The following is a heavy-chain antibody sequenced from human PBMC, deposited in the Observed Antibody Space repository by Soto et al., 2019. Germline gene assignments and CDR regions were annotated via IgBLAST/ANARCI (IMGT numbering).Heavy chain of an antibody. J-gene: IGHJ4*02. Sequence: SETLSLTCAVYGGSFSGYYWSWIRQPPGKGLEWIGEINHSGSTNYNPSLRSRVTISVDTSKNQFSLKLSSVTAADTAVYYCARYGSGECNRGSCYSPFDYWGQGTLVPVS. D-gene: IGHD2-15*01. CDR3: ARYGSGECNRGSCYSPFDY. CDR1: GGSFSGYY. V-gene: IGHV4-34*01. CDR2: INHSGST.